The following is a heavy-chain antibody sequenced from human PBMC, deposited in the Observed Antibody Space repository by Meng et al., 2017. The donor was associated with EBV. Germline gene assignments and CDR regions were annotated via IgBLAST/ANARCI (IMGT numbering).Heavy chain of an antibody. Sequence: QVQLVQSGAEVKKPGASVKVSGQASGYTFTGYYLHWVRQSPGQGLEWMGRINPTSGGTNYVQKFQGRVTMTRDTSISTAYMELSSLRSEDTAVYYCARGVRLASSEPTFDYWGQGTLVTVSS. V-gene: IGHV1-2*06. J-gene: IGHJ4*02. CDR2: INPTSGGT. D-gene: IGHD4-17*01. CDR1: GYTFTGYY. CDR3: ARGVRLASSEPTFDY.